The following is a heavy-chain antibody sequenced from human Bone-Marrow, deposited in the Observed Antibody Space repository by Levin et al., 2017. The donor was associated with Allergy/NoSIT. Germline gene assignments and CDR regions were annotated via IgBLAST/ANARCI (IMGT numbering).Heavy chain of an antibody. V-gene: IGHV3-30*18. J-gene: IGHJ4*02. CDR1: GFTFATCG. Sequence: GGSLRLSCAASGFTFATCGMHWVRQAPGKGPEWVAVMSDDGDVEYYAESVRGRFAISRDNSKNTLYLQMNSLRADDTAVYYCAKDADYGGYVGYFDSWGQGTLVTVSS. D-gene: IGHD4-23*01. CDR3: AKDADYGGYVGYFDS. CDR2: MSDDGDVE.